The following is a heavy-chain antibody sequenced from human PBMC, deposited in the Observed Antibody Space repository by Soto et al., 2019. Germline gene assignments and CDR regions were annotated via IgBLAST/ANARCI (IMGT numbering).Heavy chain of an antibody. CDR1: GFSLTTSGVG. CDR3: AHRVLRTVFGLVTTTAIYFDF. J-gene: IGHJ4*02. D-gene: IGHD3-3*01. CDR2: IYWDDDK. Sequence: QITLNESGPTVVRPTETLTLTCRFSGFSLTTSGVGVGWIRQSPGKAPEWLALIYWDDDKRYSASLKRRLTITKDTSKNLVVLTVSDLDPTDTATYYCAHRVLRTVFGLVTTTAIYFDFWGKGTPVAVSS. V-gene: IGHV2-5*02.